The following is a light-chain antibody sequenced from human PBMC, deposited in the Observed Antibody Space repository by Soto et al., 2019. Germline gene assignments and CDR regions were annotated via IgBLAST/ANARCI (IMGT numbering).Light chain of an antibody. CDR2: GTS. CDR1: QSVSSTY. V-gene: IGKV3-20*01. CDR3: QQYGSPPIT. J-gene: IGKJ5*01. Sequence: EVVLTQSPATLSLSPGERATLSCRASQSVSSTYLAWYQQQPGQAPRLLMSGTSNRETGTPDRFSGSGSGTEFTLTISRLETEDFAVYYCQQYGSPPITFGQGTRLEIK.